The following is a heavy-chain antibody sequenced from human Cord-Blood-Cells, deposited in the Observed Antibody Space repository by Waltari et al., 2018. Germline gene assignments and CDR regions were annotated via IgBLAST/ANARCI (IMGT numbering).Heavy chain of an antibody. V-gene: IGHV4-34*01. D-gene: IGHD6-13*01. CDR2: INHSGST. CDR3: ARGPRIAAADDWYFDL. CDR1: GGSFSGYY. Sequence: QVQLQQWGAGLLKPSETLSLTCAVYGGSFSGYYCTWIRQPPGKGLEWIGEINHSGSTNYNPSLKSRVTISVDTSKNQFSLKLSSVTAADTAEYYCARGPRIAAADDWYFDLWGRGTLVTVSS. J-gene: IGHJ2*01.